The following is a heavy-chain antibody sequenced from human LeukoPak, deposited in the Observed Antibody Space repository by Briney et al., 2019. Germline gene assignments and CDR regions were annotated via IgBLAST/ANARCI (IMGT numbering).Heavy chain of an antibody. V-gene: IGHV3-66*01. CDR3: AGAVYPEIAAAGTRMGYYFDY. D-gene: IGHD6-13*01. CDR1: GFTVSSNY. J-gene: IGHJ4*02. CDR2: IYSDNRT. Sequence: PGGSLRLSCAASGFTVSSNYMSWVRQAPGKGLEWVSVIYSDNRTYFADSVKGRFTISRDNFKNTLYLQMNSLRAEDTAVYFCAGAVYPEIAAAGTRMGYYFDYWGQGTLVTVSS.